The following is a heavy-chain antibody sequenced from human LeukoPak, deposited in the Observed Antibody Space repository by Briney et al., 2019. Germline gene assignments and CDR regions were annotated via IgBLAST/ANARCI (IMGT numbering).Heavy chain of an antibody. J-gene: IGHJ6*03. CDR2: IYTSGST. V-gene: IGHV4-61*02. CDR1: GGSISSGSYY. D-gene: IGHD3-10*01. Sequence: PSETLSLTCTVSGGSISSGSYYWSWIRQPAGKGLEWIGRIYTSGSTNYNPSLKSRVTISVDTSKNQFSLKLSSVTAADTAVYYCARESRYYYGSGSRTVYYMDVWGKGTTVTISS. CDR3: ARESRYYYGSGSRTVYYMDV.